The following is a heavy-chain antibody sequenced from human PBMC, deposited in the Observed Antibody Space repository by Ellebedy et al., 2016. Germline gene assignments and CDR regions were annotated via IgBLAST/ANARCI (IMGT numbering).Heavy chain of an antibody. Sequence: SETLSLTXTVSGGSISSYYWSWIRQPPGKGLEWIGYIYYSGSTYYNPSFKSRVTMSVDTSKNQFSLNVNSVTAADTAVYYCARHSANRFDIWGQGTMVTVSS. CDR3: ARHSANRFDI. V-gene: IGHV4-59*04. CDR1: GGSISSYY. J-gene: IGHJ3*02. D-gene: IGHD2-21*01. CDR2: IYYSGST.